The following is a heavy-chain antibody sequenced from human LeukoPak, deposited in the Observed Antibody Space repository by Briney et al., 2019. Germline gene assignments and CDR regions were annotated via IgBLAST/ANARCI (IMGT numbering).Heavy chain of an antibody. D-gene: IGHD3-9*01. CDR2: IFYSGTT. Sequence: SETLSLTCTVSGGSISTGGYYWSWIRQHPGKGLEWIGYIFYSGTTYYNPSLKSRVTISVDTSKNHFSLKLNSVTAADTAVYYCARALLRFDILTGYHNQAYGMDVWGQGTTVTVSS. CDR3: ARALLRFDILTGYHNQAYGMDV. J-gene: IGHJ6*02. V-gene: IGHV4-31*03. CDR1: GGSISTGGYY.